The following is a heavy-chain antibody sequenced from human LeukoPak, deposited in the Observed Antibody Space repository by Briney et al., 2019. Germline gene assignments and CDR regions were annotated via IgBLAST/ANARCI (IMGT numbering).Heavy chain of an antibody. CDR2: IYHVGGT. Sequence: SETLSLTCNVSGVSIKANSDYWGWLRQPPGKGLEWIGSIYHVGGTYYNPSLKSRVTISIDTSKNQFSLRLTSVTAADTAIYYCARDGRSGYEDLWGPGTLVTVSS. CDR1: GVSIKANSDY. J-gene: IGHJ5*02. CDR3: ARDGRSGYEDL. V-gene: IGHV4-39*07. D-gene: IGHD5-12*01.